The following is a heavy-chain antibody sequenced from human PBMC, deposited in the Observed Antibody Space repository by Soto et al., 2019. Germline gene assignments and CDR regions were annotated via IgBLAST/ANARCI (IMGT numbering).Heavy chain of an antibody. CDR2: INGGIGNT. V-gene: IGHV1-3*01. J-gene: IGHJ4*02. Sequence: QVQLVQSGAEVKQPGASVKVSCKASGYTFTSYAMHWMRQAPGQRLEWMGWINGGIGNTKYSQKFQDRVTLTRDTSASTAYMELSSLRSEDTAVYYCARAVAGGVFDYWGQGTLVTVSS. CDR1: GYTFTSYA. CDR3: ARAVAGGVFDY. D-gene: IGHD6-19*01.